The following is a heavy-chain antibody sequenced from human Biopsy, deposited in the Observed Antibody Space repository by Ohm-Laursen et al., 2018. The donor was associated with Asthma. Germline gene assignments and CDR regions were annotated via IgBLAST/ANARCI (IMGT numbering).Heavy chain of an antibody. D-gene: IGHD5-18*01. V-gene: IGHV4-61*01. CDR2: ISYSGST. Sequence: SDTLSLTCTVSGGSVSSGSHYWSWIRQPPGKGLEWIGYISYSGSTNYNPSLKSRVTISVDTSKNQFSLKLSSVTAADTAAYYCARDFVDSAMDYFDYWGQGTLVTVSS. J-gene: IGHJ4*02. CDR3: ARDFVDSAMDYFDY. CDR1: GGSVSSGSHY.